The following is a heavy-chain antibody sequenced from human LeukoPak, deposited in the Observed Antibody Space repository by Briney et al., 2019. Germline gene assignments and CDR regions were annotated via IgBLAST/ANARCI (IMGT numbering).Heavy chain of an antibody. V-gene: IGHV4-34*01. J-gene: IGHJ4*02. CDR2: INHSGST. D-gene: IGHD6-13*01. CDR3: ARGRHLTTSGGAAAGFLDY. Sequence: PSETLSLTCAVSGGSFSGYYWNWIRQSPGKGLEWIGEINHSGSTHYNPSLKSRVTISVDTSQKQFSLRLTSVTAADTAVYYCARGRHLTTSGGAAAGFLDYWGQGSLVTVST. CDR1: GGSFSGYY.